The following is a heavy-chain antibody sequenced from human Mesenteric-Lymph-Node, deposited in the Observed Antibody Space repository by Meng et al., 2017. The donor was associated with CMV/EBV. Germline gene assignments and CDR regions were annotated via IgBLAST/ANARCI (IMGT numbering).Heavy chain of an antibody. J-gene: IGHJ4*02. CDR1: GYTFSNYG. Sequence: ASVKVSCKASGYTFSNYGISWVRQAPGQGLEWMGIINPSGGSTSYAQKFQGRVTMTRDTSTSTVYMELSSLRSEDTAVYYCARDHSSGFLYWGQGTLVTVSS. D-gene: IGHD6-19*01. CDR2: INPSGGST. CDR3: ARDHSSGFLY. V-gene: IGHV1-46*01.